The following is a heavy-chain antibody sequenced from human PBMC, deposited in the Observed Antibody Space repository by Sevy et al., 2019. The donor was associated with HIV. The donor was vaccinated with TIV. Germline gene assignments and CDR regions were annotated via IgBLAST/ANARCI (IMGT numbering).Heavy chain of an antibody. CDR1: GFTFSSYV. CDR3: AHGRGYSTPRVFDF. CDR2: ISGSGSST. J-gene: IGHJ4*02. V-gene: IGHV3-23*01. D-gene: IGHD5-12*01. Sequence: GGSLRLSCAGTGFTFSSYVMSWVRQAPGKGLEWVAGISGSGSSTYYAGSVRGRFTVSRDNSKNTLYLQMNRLRVEDTAVYFCAHGRGYSTPRVFDFWGQGTLVTVSS.